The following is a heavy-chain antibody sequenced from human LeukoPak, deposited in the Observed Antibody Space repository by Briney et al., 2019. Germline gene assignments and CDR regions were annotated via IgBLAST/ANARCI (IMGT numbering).Heavy chain of an antibody. V-gene: IGHV4-30-2*01. D-gene: IGHD5-18*01. CDR3: ARDKTAMNPHFDY. CDR1: GGSISSGGYY. CDR2: IYHSGST. J-gene: IGHJ4*02. Sequence: SQTLSLTCTVSGGSISSGGYYWSWIRQPPGKGLEWIGYIYHSGSTYYNPSLKSRVTISVDTSKNQFSLKLSSVTAADTAVYYCARDKTAMNPHFDYWGQGTLVTVSS.